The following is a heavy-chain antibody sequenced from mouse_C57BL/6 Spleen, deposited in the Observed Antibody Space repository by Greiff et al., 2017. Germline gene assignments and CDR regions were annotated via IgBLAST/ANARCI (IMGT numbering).Heavy chain of an antibody. D-gene: IGHD2-4*01. CDR2: INPSNGGT. V-gene: IGHV1-53*01. CDR3: ARSGDYGGDWWYFDV. J-gene: IGHJ1*03. Sequence: VQLQQPGTELVKPGASVKLSCKASGYTFTSYWMHWVKQRPGQGLEWIGNINPSNGGTNYNEEFKSKATLTVDKSSSTAYMQLSSLTSEDSAVYYCARSGDYGGDWWYFDVWGTGTTVTVSS. CDR1: GYTFTSYW.